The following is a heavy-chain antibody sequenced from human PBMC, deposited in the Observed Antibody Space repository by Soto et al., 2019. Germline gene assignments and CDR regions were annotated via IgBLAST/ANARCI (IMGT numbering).Heavy chain of an antibody. CDR3: ARDPRIAARRENYYYGMDV. Sequence: GGSLRLSCAASGFTVSSNYMSWVRQAPGKGLEWVSVIYSGGSTYYADSVKGRFTISRDNSKNTLYLQMNSLRAEDTAVYYCARDPRIAARRENYYYGMDVWGQVTTVTVSS. J-gene: IGHJ6*02. V-gene: IGHV3-53*01. D-gene: IGHD6-6*01. CDR2: IYSGGST. CDR1: GFTVSSNY.